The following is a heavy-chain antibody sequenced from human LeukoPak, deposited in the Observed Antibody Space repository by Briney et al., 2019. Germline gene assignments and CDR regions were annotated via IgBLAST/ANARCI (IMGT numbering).Heavy chain of an antibody. D-gene: IGHD3-10*01. J-gene: IGHJ4*02. Sequence: SQTLSLTCTVSGGNISSGGYYWSWIRQHPGKGLEWIGYISYNGNTYYNPSLKTRLTISVDTSQNQFCLNVSSVTATDTAVYYCAIVDLNMVRGVQDRGQGTLVTVSS. V-gene: IGHV4-31*03. CDR3: AIVDLNMVRGVQD. CDR1: GGNISSGGYY. CDR2: ISYNGNT.